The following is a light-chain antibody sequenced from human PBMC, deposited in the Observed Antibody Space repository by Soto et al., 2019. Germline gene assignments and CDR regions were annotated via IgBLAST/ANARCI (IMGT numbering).Light chain of an antibody. Sequence: QSALTQPPSASGSPGQSVTISCTGTSSDVGDYNYVSWYQQHPGKAPKLMIYEVNKRPSGVPDRFSGSKSGNTASLTVSGLQAEDEADYYCSSSAGSTLFGGGTKLTVL. V-gene: IGLV2-8*01. J-gene: IGLJ2*01. CDR1: SSDVGDYNY. CDR2: EVN. CDR3: SSSAGSTL.